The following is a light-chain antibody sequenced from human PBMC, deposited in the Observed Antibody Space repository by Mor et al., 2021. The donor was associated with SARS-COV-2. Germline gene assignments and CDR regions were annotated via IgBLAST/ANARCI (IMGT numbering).Light chain of an antibody. V-gene: IGKV3-15*01. CDR2: LAS. CDR3: QHYNNWPNT. J-gene: IGKJ2*01. Sequence: SNNLAWYQHKPGQAPRLLMYLASFRATGVPARFSGSGSGTEFTLTISSLQSEDFAVYYCQHYNNWPNTFG. CDR1: SNN.